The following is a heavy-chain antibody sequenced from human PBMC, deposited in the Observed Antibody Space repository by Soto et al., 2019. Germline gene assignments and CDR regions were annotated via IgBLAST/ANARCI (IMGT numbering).Heavy chain of an antibody. V-gene: IGHV3-48*02. J-gene: IGHJ4*02. CDR1: GFTFSHSA. D-gene: IGHD3-3*02. CDR2: IGPSSNDI. CDR3: ARDHIWAFDY. Sequence: GGSLRLSCSASGFTFSHSAMHWVRQAPGKGLEYVAAIGPSSNDIHYAGSVKGRFTISRDNAKNSLYLQMNSLRDEDTAVYYCARDHIWAFDYWGQGALVTVSS.